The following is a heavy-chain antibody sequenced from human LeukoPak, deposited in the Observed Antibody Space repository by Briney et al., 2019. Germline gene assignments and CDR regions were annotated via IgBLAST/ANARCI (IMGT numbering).Heavy chain of an antibody. V-gene: IGHV3-23*01. Sequence: GGSLRLSCAASGFTLGSYAMSWVRQAPGKGLEWVSLISGNAGTTYCAASVKGRFTISRDITKKTLYLQMNSLRAEDTAVYYCAKDGLQFSEWLPPLGYWGQGTLVTVSS. CDR1: GFTLGSYA. CDR2: ISGNAGTT. CDR3: AKDGLQFSEWLPPLGY. D-gene: IGHD3-3*01. J-gene: IGHJ4*02.